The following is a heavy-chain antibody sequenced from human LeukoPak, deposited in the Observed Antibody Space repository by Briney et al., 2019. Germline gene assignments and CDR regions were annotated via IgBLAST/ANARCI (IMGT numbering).Heavy chain of an antibody. CDR3: ARVSQYYDILTGYYNKAFDI. D-gene: IGHD3-9*01. Sequence: PSETLSLTCTVSGGSISSNSYYWGWIRQSPGKGLEWIGSIYYSGSTYYNPSLKSRVTISVDTSMNQFSLKPSSVTAADTAVYYCARVSQYYDILTGYYNKAFDIWGQGTMVTVSS. V-gene: IGHV4-39*07. CDR1: GGSISSNSYY. J-gene: IGHJ3*02. CDR2: IYYSGST.